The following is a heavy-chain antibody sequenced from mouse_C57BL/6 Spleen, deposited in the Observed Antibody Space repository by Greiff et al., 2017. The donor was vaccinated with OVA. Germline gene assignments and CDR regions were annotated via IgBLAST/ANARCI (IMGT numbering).Heavy chain of an antibody. V-gene: IGHV6-6*01. CDR2: IRNKANNHAT. CDR3: TRPRSNYGGFAY. CDR1: GFTFSDAW. Sequence: EVKLMESGGGLVQPGGSMKLSCAASGFTFSDAWMDWVRQSPEKGLEWVAEIRNKANNHATYYAESVKGRFTISRDDSKSSVYLQMNSLRAEDTGIYYCTRPRSNYGGFAYWGQGTLVTVSA. J-gene: IGHJ3*01. D-gene: IGHD2-5*01.